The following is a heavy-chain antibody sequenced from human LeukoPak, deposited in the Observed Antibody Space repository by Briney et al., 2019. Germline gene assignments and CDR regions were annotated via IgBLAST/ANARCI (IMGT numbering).Heavy chain of an antibody. Sequence: GGSLRLSCAASGFTFSSYTMNWARQAPGKGLEWVSYITSGSGSIYYADSVKGRFTISRDNAKNSLYLQMDSLRVEDTAVYYCARKGGTTGNWFDPWDQGTLVTVSS. V-gene: IGHV3-21*01. CDR3: ARKGGTTGNWFDP. CDR2: ITSGSGSI. D-gene: IGHD1-1*01. J-gene: IGHJ5*02. CDR1: GFTFSSYT.